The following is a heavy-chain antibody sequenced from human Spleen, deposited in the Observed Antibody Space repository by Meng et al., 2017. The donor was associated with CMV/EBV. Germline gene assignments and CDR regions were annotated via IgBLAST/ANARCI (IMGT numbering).Heavy chain of an antibody. CDR1: GGSSSGYY. Sequence: QVQLQQWGAGLLKPSXALSLTCAVYGGSSSGYYWSWIRQPPGKGLEWIGEINHSGSTNYNPSLKSRVTISVDTSKNQFSLKLSSVTAADTAVYYCARGGLRVRGRFDPWGQGTLVNVSS. CDR3: ARGGLRVRGRFDP. V-gene: IGHV4-34*01. CDR2: INHSGST. J-gene: IGHJ5*02. D-gene: IGHD3-10*01.